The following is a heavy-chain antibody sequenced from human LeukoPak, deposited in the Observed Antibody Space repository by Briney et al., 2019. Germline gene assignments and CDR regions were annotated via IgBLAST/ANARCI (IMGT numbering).Heavy chain of an antibody. J-gene: IGHJ5*02. Sequence: PSETLSLTCTVSGGSISSSSYYWGWIRQPPGEGLEWIGSIYYSGSTYYNPSLKSRVTISVDTSKNQFSLKLSSVTAADTAVYYCARRAVDSSSWYRHPGWFDPGGQGTLVTVSS. CDR1: GGSISSSSYY. CDR2: IYYSGST. V-gene: IGHV4-39*01. CDR3: ARRAVDSSSWYRHPGWFDP. D-gene: IGHD6-13*01.